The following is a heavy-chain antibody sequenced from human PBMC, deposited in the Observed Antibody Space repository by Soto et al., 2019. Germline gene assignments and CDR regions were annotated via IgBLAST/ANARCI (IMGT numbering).Heavy chain of an antibody. D-gene: IGHD5-18*01. CDR3: ARAYTAMDY. J-gene: IGHJ4*02. Sequence: GGSLRLSCAASGFTFSSYAMHWVRQAPGKGLEWVAVISYDGSNKYYADSVKGRFTISRDNSKNTLYLQMNSLRAEDTAVYYCARAYTAMDYWGQGT. CDR2: ISYDGSNK. CDR1: GFTFSSYA. V-gene: IGHV3-30-3*01.